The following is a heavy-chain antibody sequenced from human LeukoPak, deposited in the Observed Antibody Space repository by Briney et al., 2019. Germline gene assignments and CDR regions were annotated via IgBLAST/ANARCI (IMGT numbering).Heavy chain of an antibody. V-gene: IGHV1-18*01. J-gene: IGHJ4*02. CDR2: ISAYNGNT. CDR1: GYTFTSYG. CDR3: AREPPAVISPFDY. Sequence: ASVKVSCKASGYTFTSYGISWVRQAPGQGLEWMGWISAYNGNTNYAQKLQGRVTMTRDTSTSTVYMELSSLRSEDTAVYYCAREPPAVISPFDYWGQGTLVTVSS. D-gene: IGHD4-11*01.